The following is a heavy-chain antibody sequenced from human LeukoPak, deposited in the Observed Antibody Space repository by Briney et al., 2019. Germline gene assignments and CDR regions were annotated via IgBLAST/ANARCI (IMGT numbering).Heavy chain of an antibody. J-gene: IGHJ4*02. CDR2: INHSGST. Sequence: SETLSLTCAVYGGSFGGYYWSWIRQPPEKGLEWIGEINHSGSTNYNPSLKSRVTISVDTSKNQFSLKLSSVTAADTAVYYCASQAAGPHGDYWGQGTLVTVSS. CDR3: ASQAAGPHGDY. V-gene: IGHV4-34*01. D-gene: IGHD1-14*01. CDR1: GGSFGGYY.